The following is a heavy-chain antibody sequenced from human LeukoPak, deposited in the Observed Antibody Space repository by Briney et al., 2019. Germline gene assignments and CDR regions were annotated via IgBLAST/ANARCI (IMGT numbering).Heavy chain of an antibody. J-gene: IGHJ3*02. CDR3: ASSLVCDGLRYDAFDI. D-gene: IGHD5/OR15-5a*01. CDR1: GFTFSIYW. CDR2: INSHGTSK. Sequence: PGGLLRLSCAAAGFTFSIYWMSWVRQGPGERLVCVSRINSHGTSKNYADSVKGRFTVSRDNSKNTLYLQMNSLRVEDTAVYYCASSLVCDGLRYDAFDIWGQGTMVSVSS. V-gene: IGHV3-74*01.